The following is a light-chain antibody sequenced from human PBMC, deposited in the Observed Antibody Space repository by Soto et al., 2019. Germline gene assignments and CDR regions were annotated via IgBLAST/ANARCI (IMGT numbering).Light chain of an antibody. Sequence: DIQMTQSPSTLSASVGDRVTITCRASQSISSWLAWYQQKPGTAPKLLIYKASSLEIGVPSRFSGSGSGTEFPLTISSLQPDDFATYYCQQYNSYPWTFGQGTKVEIK. J-gene: IGKJ1*01. V-gene: IGKV1-5*03. CDR1: QSISSW. CDR2: KAS. CDR3: QQYNSYPWT.